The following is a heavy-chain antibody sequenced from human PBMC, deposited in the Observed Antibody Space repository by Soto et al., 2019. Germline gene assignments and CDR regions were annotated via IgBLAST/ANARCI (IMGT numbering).Heavy chain of an antibody. D-gene: IGHD3-22*01. CDR1: GGSVSSGDYY. Sequence: SETLSLTCTVSGGSVSSGDYYWSWIRQPPGKGLEWIGYIYYSGSTYYNPSLKSRVTISVDTSKNQFSLKLSSVTAADTAVYYCARAKRDSSGYYFGYNWFDPWGQGTLVTVSS. V-gene: IGHV4-30-4*01. CDR3: ARAKRDSSGYYFGYNWFDP. J-gene: IGHJ5*02. CDR2: IYYSGST.